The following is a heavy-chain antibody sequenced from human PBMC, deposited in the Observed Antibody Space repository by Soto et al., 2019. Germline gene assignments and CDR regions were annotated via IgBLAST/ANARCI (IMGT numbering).Heavy chain of an antibody. J-gene: IGHJ3*02. Sequence: EVQLVESGGGLVQPGRSLRLSCAASGFTFDDYAMHWVQQAPGKGLEWVSGISWNSGSIGYADSVKGRFTISRDNVKNSLYLQMNSLRVEDTALYYCAKDKSSGWYGDDAFDIWGQGTMVTVSS. V-gene: IGHV3-9*01. D-gene: IGHD6-19*01. CDR2: ISWNSGSI. CDR3: AKDKSSGWYGDDAFDI. CDR1: GFTFDDYA.